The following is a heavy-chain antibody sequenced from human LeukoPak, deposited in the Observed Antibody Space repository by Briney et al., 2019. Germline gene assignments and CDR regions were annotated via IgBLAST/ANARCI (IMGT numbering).Heavy chain of an antibody. Sequence: SETLSLTCTVSGGSISSYYWSWIRQPAGKGLEWIGRIYTSGSTNYNPSLKSRVTMSVDTSKNQFSLKLSSVTAADTAVYYCARDWPDSNGYCYYYYGMDVWGQGTTVTVSS. CDR3: ARDWPDSNGYCYYYYGMDV. D-gene: IGHD3-22*01. V-gene: IGHV4-4*07. J-gene: IGHJ6*02. CDR1: GGSISSYY. CDR2: IYTSGST.